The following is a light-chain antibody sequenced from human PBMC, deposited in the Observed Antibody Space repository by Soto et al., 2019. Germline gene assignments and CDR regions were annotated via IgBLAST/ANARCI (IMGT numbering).Light chain of an antibody. CDR1: QSVTSSY. V-gene: IGKV3-20*01. Sequence: EIVLTQSPGTLSLSPGERATLSCRASQSVTSSYLAWYQQKPGQAPRLLIYVASNRATGIPDRFSGSGSGTDFTLTISRLEPEDFAVYYCQHYGTSLWTFGQGTKVEIK. CDR2: VAS. J-gene: IGKJ1*01. CDR3: QHYGTSLWT.